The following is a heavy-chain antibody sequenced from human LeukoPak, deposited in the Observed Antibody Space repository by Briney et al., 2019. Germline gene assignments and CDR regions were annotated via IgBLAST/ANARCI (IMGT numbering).Heavy chain of an antibody. J-gene: IGHJ6*03. D-gene: IGHD6-19*01. Sequence: GGSLRLSCAASGFTFSSYGMHWVRQAPGKGLEWVSGISSTGGTTYYADSVKGRFTISRDNSKDTLYLQMNSLRAEDTAVYYCAKDDSSGWYSYYYYYYMDVWGKGTTVTVSS. V-gene: IGHV3-23*01. CDR2: ISSTGGTT. CDR1: GFTFSSYG. CDR3: AKDDSSGWYSYYYYYYMDV.